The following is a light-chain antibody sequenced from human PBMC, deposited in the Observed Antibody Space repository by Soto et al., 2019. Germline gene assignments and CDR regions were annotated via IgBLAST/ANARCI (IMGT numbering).Light chain of an antibody. Sequence: QSVLTQPASVSGSPGQSITISCNGTSSDVGGYNFVTWYQQHPGEAPKLMIHDVSGRASGVPNRFSGSKSGTTASLTISGLQAEDEADYCCCSYASSTSYVFGTGTKVTVL. CDR1: SSDVGGYNF. CDR3: CSYASSTSYV. V-gene: IGLV2-14*03. CDR2: DVS. J-gene: IGLJ1*01.